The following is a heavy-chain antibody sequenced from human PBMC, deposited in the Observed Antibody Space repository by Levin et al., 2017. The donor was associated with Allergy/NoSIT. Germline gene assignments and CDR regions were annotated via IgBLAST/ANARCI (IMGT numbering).Heavy chain of an antibody. V-gene: IGHV3-53*01. CDR1: GFTVSSNY. CDR3: ARDLKEDCGGDCYVDY. D-gene: IGHD2-21*02. Sequence: GGSLRLSCAASGFTVSSNYMSWVRQAPGKGLEWVSVIYSGGSTYYADSVKGRFTISRDNSKNTLYLQMNSLRAEDTAVYYCARDLKEDCGGDCYVDYWGQGTLVTVSS. CDR2: IYSGGST. J-gene: IGHJ4*02.